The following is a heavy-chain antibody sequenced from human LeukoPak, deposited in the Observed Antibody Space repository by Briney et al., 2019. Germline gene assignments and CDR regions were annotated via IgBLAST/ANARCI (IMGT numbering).Heavy chain of an antibody. CDR3: ARRGSSSPTSYYYYMDV. D-gene: IGHD6-6*01. CDR1: GFTVSSNY. V-gene: IGHV3-53*01. Sequence: GGSLRLSCAASGFTVSSNYMSWVRQAPGKGLEWVSVIYSGGSTYYADSVKGRFTISRDNSKNTLYLQMNSLRAEDTAVYYCARRGSSSPTSYYYYMDVWGKGTTVTDSS. CDR2: IYSGGST. J-gene: IGHJ6*03.